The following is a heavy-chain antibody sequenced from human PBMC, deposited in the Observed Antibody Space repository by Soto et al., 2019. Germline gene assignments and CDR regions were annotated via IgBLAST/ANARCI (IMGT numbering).Heavy chain of an antibody. V-gene: IGHV4-61*01. J-gene: IGHJ6*02. D-gene: IGHD6-19*01. CDR2: IYYSGST. CDR3: ARDVRQDPSCWYVGDSSCGMDF. Sequence: EKLLDPYTVSGGIPRRGSYFWCWLRQPPGKGLEWIGYIYYSGSTNYNPSLKSRVTISVDTSKNQFYLKLSSVTAADTAVYYCARDVRQDPSCWYVGDSSCGMDFSGPALTVTV. CDR1: GGIPRRGSYF.